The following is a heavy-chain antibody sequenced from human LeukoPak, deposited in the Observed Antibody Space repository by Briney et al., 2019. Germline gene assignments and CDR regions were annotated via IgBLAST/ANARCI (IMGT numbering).Heavy chain of an antibody. D-gene: IGHD3-3*01. J-gene: IGHJ6*03. CDR2: INTDGSST. CDR1: GFTFSSYW. V-gene: IGHV3-74*01. Sequence: GGSLRLSCAASGFTFSSYWMHWVRQAPGKGLVWVSRINTDGSSTSYADSVKGRFTISRDNAKNTLYLQMNSLRAEDTAVYYCARDQRFSTYYDFWSGYRRTEYYYYYMDVWGKGTTVTVSS. CDR3: ARDQRFSTYYDFWSGYRRTEYYYYYMDV.